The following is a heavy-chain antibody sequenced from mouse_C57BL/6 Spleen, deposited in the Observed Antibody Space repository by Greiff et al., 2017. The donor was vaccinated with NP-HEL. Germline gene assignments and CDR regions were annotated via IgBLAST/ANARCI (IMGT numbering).Heavy chain of an antibody. J-gene: IGHJ4*01. CDR3: ARKDYDAGYYYAMDY. CDR1: GYTFTSYG. V-gene: IGHV1-81*01. CDR2: IYPRSGNT. D-gene: IGHD2-4*01. Sequence: VQLQQSGAELARPGASVKLSCKASGYTFTSYGISWVKQRTGQGLEWIGEIYPRSGNTYYNEKFKGKATLTADKYSSTAYMELRSLTSEDSAVYFCARKDYDAGYYYAMDYWGQGTSVTVSS.